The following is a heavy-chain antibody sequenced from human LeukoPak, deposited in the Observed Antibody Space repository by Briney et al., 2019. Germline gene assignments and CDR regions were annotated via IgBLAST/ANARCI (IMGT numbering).Heavy chain of an antibody. CDR2: INGDGSET. CDR1: GFPLSNFW. D-gene: IGHD3-16*01. V-gene: IGHV3-74*01. J-gene: IGHJ4*02. Sequence: GGSLRLSCAASGFPLSNFWIYWVRPAPGEGLVWVSRINGDGSETIHADSVKGRFTISRDNAKNTLYLQMNSLRTEDTAVYYCARVRRGDDFNPFDYWGQGTLVTVSS. CDR3: ARVRRGDDFNPFDY.